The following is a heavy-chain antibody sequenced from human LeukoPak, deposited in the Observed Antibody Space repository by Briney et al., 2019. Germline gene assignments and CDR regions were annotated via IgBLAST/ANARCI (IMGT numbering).Heavy chain of an antibody. CDR3: VRAGWELDY. CDR1: GFTFNNFW. V-gene: IGHV3-7*01. Sequence: PGGSLRLSCAASGFTFNNFWMTWVRQAPGKGLEWVADIKEDESAKFYVDSVKGRFTISRDNSKDSVYLQMDSLRVEDTAVYYCVRAGWELDYWGQGTLVTVSS. J-gene: IGHJ4*02. CDR2: IKEDESAK. D-gene: IGHD1-26*01.